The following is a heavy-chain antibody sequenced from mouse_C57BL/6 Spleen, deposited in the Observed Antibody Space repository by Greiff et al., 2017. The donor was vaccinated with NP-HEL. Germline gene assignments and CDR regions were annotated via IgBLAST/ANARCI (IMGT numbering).Heavy chain of an antibody. V-gene: IGHV14-1*01. CDR2: IDPEDGDT. CDR1: GFNIKDYY. D-gene: IGHD1-1*01. CDR3: TLIYYYGSSPFAY. J-gene: IGHJ3*01. Sequence: EVKLMESGAELVRPGASVKLSCTASGFNIKDYYMHWVKQRPEQGLEWIGRIDPEDGDTEYAPKFQGKATMTADTSSNTAYLQLSSLTSEDTAVYYCTLIYYYGSSPFAYWGQGTLVTVSA.